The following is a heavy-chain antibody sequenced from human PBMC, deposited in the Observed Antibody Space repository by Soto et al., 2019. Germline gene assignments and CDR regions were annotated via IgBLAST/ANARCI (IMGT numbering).Heavy chain of an antibody. J-gene: IGHJ6*02. V-gene: IGHV4-59*01. Sequence: PSETLSLTCTVSGDSIRSYYCSCIRHPPWKGLEWIGYISYTGSTHYNPSLKSRVTISADTSKNQFSLKLSSVTTADTALYYCAREGVAAPYYYYGMDVWGQGSTVTVSS. CDR3: AREGVAAPYYYYGMDV. CDR1: GDSIRSYY. D-gene: IGHD2-15*01. CDR2: ISYTGST.